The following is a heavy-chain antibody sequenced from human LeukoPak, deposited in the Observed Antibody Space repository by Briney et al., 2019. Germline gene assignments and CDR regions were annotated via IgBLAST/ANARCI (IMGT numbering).Heavy chain of an antibody. CDR2: ISAYKGNT. CDR3: ARVPRVGATTQFDY. CDR1: GYTFTSYG. D-gene: IGHD1-26*01. Sequence: ASVKVSCKASGYTFTSYGISWVRQAPGQGLEWMGWISAYKGNTNYAQKLQGRVTMTTDTSTSTAYMELRSLRSDDTAVYYCARVPRVGATTQFDYWGQGTLVTVSS. J-gene: IGHJ4*02. V-gene: IGHV1-18*01.